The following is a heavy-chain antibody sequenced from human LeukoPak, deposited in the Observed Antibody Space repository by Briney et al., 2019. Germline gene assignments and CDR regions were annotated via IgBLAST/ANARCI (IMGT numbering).Heavy chain of an antibody. CDR2: IYYSGNT. V-gene: IGHV4-30-4*01. Sequence: SETLSLTCTVSGGSISSSDYYWSWIRQPPGKGLEWIGYIYYSGNTYYNPSLKSRVSISVDTSKNQFSLKLSSLTAADTAVYYCARDSTNSRDAFDIWGQGTMVTVSS. D-gene: IGHD4-23*01. CDR1: GGSISSSDYY. CDR3: ARDSTNSRDAFDI. J-gene: IGHJ3*02.